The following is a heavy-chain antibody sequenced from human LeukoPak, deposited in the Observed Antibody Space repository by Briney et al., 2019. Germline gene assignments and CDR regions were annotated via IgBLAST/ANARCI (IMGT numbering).Heavy chain of an antibody. CDR3: ARHGDYGETGH. V-gene: IGHV4-4*07. Sequence: PSETLSLTCNVSGGSITNYFWSWIRQPAGKGLEWIGRIYTSGSTDYNPSLRSRVTMSVDTSKNQFSLKLSSVTAADTAVYYCARHGDYGETGHWGQGTLVTVSS. J-gene: IGHJ4*02. D-gene: IGHD4-17*01. CDR2: IYTSGST. CDR1: GGSITNYF.